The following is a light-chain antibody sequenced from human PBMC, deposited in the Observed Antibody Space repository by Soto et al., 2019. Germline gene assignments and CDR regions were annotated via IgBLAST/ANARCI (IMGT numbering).Light chain of an antibody. CDR1: RSVGNN. CDR2: GAS. V-gene: IGKV3-20*01. CDR3: QQYGGSPLIT. J-gene: IGKJ5*01. Sequence: EIVLTQSPATLSLSPGERATLSCRASRSVGNNLAWYQKKPGQAPGLLIYGASNRATGIPDRFSGSGSGTDFTLTISRLEPEDCAVYYCQQYGGSPLITFGQGTRLEIK.